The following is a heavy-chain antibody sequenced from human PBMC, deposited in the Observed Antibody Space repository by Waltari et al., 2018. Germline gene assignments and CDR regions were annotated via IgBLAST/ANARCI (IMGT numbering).Heavy chain of an antibody. CDR3: TRSGSDWLNWFDP. V-gene: IGHV3-23*03. CDR1: GFTFSSYA. D-gene: IGHD1-26*01. J-gene: IGHJ5*02. Sequence: EVQLLESGGGLVQPGGSLRLSCAASGFTFSSYAMSWVRQAPGKGLEWVSVIYSGGSTYYADSVKGRFTISRDNSKNTLYLQMNSLKTEDTAVYYCTRSGSDWLNWFDPWGQGTLVTVSS. CDR2: IYSGGST.